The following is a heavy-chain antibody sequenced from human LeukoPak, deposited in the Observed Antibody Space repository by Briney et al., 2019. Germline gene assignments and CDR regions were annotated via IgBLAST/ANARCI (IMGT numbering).Heavy chain of an antibody. J-gene: IGHJ4*02. CDR3: ATLLGEHEPSGH. D-gene: IGHD3-16*01. CDR1: VYTFIDYA. V-gene: IGHV1-18*01. CDR2: VSGYNGDS. Sequence: VASVNVSCKTSVYTFIDYAIAWVRQAPGQRLEWMGWVSGYNGDSDSAQKVQDRVTITTDASTSTAFMELRSLTSDDTAIYYCATLLGEHEPSGHWGQGTLVTVSS.